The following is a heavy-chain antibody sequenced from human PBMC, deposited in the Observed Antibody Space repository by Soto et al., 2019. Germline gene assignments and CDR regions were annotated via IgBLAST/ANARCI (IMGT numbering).Heavy chain of an antibody. CDR1: GGSFSGYY. D-gene: IGHD6-19*01. J-gene: IGHJ4*02. CDR3: ARGSFPGMRHRIAVAGRTYFDY. V-gene: IGHV4-34*01. Sequence: PSETLSLTCAVYGGSFSGYYWSWIRQPPGKGLEWIGEINHSGSTNYNPSLKSRVTISVDTSKNQFSLKLSSVTAADTAVYYCARGSFPGMRHRIAVAGRTYFDYWGQGTLVTVSS. CDR2: INHSGST.